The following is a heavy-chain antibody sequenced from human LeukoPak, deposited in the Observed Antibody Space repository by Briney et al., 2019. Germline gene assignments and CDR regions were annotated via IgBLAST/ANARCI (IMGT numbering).Heavy chain of an antibody. Sequence: NSSETLSLTCTVSGGSISSYYWSWIRQPPGKGLEWIGYIYYSGSTNYNPSLKSRVTISVDTSKNQFSLKLSSVTAADTAVYYCARIGYYDSSGPRTYYYYYYMDVWGKGTTVTVSS. CDR2: IYYSGST. D-gene: IGHD3-22*01. CDR3: ARIGYYDSSGPRTYYYYYYMDV. V-gene: IGHV4-59*01. CDR1: GGSISSYY. J-gene: IGHJ6*03.